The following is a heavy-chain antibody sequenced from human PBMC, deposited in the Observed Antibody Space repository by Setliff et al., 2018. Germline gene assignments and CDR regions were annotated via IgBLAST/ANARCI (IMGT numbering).Heavy chain of an antibody. CDR1: GFTFSSFW. D-gene: IGHD3-10*01. CDR2: IKQDGSDK. J-gene: IGHJ4*02. V-gene: IGHV3-7*01. Sequence: GSLRLSCAASGFTFSSFWMSWVRQAPGKGLEWVANIKQDGSDKYYVDSVKGRFTISRDNAKNSLYLQMNSLRAEDTAVYYCAKTWIRGVRPAYFDHWGQGALVTVPQ. CDR3: AKTWIRGVRPAYFDH.